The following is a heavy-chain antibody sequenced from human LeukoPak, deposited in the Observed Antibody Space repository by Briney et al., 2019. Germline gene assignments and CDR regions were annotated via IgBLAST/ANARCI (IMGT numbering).Heavy chain of an antibody. D-gene: IGHD4-17*01. Sequence: GGSLRLSCAASGFTFHDYAMHWVRQAPGKGLEWVSGISWNSGNIVYADSVKGRFTISRDNAKNCLYLQMDSLRAEDMALYYCAKGQTIITMTTFDYWGQGTLVTVSS. V-gene: IGHV3-9*03. CDR1: GFTFHDYA. CDR2: ISWNSGNI. J-gene: IGHJ4*02. CDR3: AKGQTIITMTTFDY.